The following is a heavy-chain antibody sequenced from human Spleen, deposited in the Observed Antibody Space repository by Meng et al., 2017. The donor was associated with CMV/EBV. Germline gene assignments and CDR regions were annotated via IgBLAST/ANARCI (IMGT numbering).Heavy chain of an antibody. CDR1: STNSAA. Sequence: STNSAAWHCIMRSPSRDLEWLGTTYYRSNCYNDYTVSVKSRITINPDTSKNQFSLQLNSVTPEDTTVYYCARARYYDSSGPLTFDYWGQGTLVTVSS. D-gene: IGHD3-22*01. CDR3: ARARYYDSSGPLTFDY. J-gene: IGHJ4*02. V-gene: IGHV6-1*01. CDR2: TYYRSNCYN.